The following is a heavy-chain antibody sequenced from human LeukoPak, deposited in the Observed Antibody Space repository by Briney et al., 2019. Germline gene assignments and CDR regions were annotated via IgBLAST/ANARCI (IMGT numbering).Heavy chain of an antibody. V-gene: IGHV5-51*01. J-gene: IGHJ4*02. Sequence: GESLKISCKGSGYSFGTYWIAWVRQMPGKGLEWMGIIYPDDSDTRYSPSFQGQVTISADKSISIAYLQWGSLKASDTAMYYCARHEIAATTLNIDYWGQGTLVTVSS. CDR2: IYPDDSDT. D-gene: IGHD6-13*01. CDR1: GYSFGTYW. CDR3: ARHEIAATTLNIDY.